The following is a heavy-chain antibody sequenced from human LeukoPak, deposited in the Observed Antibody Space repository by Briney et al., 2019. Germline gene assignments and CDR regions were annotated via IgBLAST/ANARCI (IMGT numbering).Heavy chain of an antibody. J-gene: IGHJ6*03. CDR2: ISGSGGST. D-gene: IGHD2-2*01. V-gene: IGHV3-23*01. Sequence: GGTLRLSYAASGFTFSSYGMSWVRQAPGKGLEWVSAISGSGGSTYYADSVKGRFTISRDNSKNTLYLQMNSLRAEDTAVYYCAKGGRYCSSTSCRYYYYYMDVWGKGTTVTISS. CDR1: GFTFSSYG. CDR3: AKGGRYCSSTSCRYYYYYMDV.